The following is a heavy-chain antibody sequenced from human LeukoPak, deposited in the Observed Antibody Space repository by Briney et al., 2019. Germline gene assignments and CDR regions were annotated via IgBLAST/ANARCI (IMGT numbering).Heavy chain of an antibody. CDR2: IDHGGST. Sequence: PSETLSLTCAVYGGSFSGYYWSWIRQPPGKGQEWIGEIDHGGSTNYNPSLKSRVTISVDTSKNQFSLKLSSVTAAATAVYYCARGPSYDFWSGHNFDYWGKGPLVTVSS. V-gene: IGHV4-34*01. CDR1: GGSFSGYY. D-gene: IGHD3-3*01. J-gene: IGHJ4*02. CDR3: ARGPSYDFWSGHNFDY.